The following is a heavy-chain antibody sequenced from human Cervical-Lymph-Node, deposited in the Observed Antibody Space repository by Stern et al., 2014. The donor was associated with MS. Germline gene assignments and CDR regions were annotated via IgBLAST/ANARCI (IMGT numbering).Heavy chain of an antibody. J-gene: IGHJ4*02. CDR3: ARDTITMVRGGYYFDY. CDR1: GFTFSTYS. CDR2: ISSSSGYI. D-gene: IGHD3-10*01. V-gene: IGHV3-21*01. Sequence: EVQLVESGGGLVKPGGSLRLSCAASGFTFSTYSMNWVRQAPGKGLEWVSSISSSSGYIYYADSVKGRFTISRDNAKTSLYLQMNSLRAEDTAVYYCARDTITMVRGGYYFDYWGQGTLVTVSS.